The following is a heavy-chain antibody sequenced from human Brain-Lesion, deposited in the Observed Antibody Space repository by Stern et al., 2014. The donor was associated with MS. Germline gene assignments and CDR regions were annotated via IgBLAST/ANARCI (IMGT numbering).Heavy chain of an antibody. CDR3: ARGRVVPGFQYYATDV. J-gene: IGHJ6*02. D-gene: IGHD2-2*01. CDR2: IFNSGST. CDR1: GGSISSGGYY. Sequence: VQLVESGPGLVKPSQTLSLSCTVSGGSISSGGYYWSWIRQPAGKGLEWIGRIFNSGSTRHNPSLKSRVTISIDTSKTQFSLRLNPMTAADTAVYYCARGRVVPGFQYYATDVWGQGTTVIVSS. V-gene: IGHV4-61*02.